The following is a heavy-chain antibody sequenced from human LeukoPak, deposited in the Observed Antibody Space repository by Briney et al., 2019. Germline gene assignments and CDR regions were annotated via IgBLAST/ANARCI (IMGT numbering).Heavy chain of an antibody. V-gene: IGHV3-23*01. D-gene: IGHD3-10*01. Sequence: GGSLRLSCAASGFIFGDYAMNWVRQAPGKGLEWVAGITGAGGITYYADSVKGRFTISRQNSKNTLSLQMNSLRAEDTALHYCARRSPYYYMDVWGKGTTVTVSS. CDR2: ITGAGGIT. CDR1: GFIFGDYA. J-gene: IGHJ6*03. CDR3: ARRSPYYYMDV.